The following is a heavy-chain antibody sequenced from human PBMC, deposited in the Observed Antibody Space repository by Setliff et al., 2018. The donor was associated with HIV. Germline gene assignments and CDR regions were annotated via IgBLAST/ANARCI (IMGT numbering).Heavy chain of an antibody. CDR2: INHSGST. Sequence: PSETLSLTCAVFGGSFSDFYWSWIRQPPGKGLEWIGEINHSGSTNYNPSLKSRVTISVDTSKNQFSLKLSSVTAADTAVYYCARVGPRRDGYNFYLIDYWGQGTLVTVSS. CDR1: GGSFSDFY. J-gene: IGHJ4*02. D-gene: IGHD5-12*01. V-gene: IGHV4-34*01. CDR3: ARVGPRRDGYNFYLIDY.